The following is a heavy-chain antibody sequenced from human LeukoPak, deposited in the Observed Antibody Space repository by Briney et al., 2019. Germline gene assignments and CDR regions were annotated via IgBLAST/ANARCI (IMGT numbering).Heavy chain of an antibody. V-gene: IGHV4-39*01. CDR1: GGSISSSSYY. CDR2: IYYSGST. J-gene: IGHJ5*02. D-gene: IGHD3-3*01. CDR3: ASDPSPAYYDFWSGYFHNWFDP. Sequence: SETLSLTCTVSGGSISSSSYYWGWIRQPPGKGLEWIGSIYYSGSTYYNPSLKSRVTISVDTSKNQFSLKPSSVTAADTAVYYCASDPSPAYYDFWSGYFHNWFDPWGQGTLVTVSS.